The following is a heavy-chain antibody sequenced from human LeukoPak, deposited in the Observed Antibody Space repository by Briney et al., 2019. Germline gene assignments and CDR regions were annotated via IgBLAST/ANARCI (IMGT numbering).Heavy chain of an antibody. Sequence: ASVKVSCKASGYTFTGYYIHWVRQAPGQGLEWMGWINPNSGGTNYAQKLQGRVTMTTDTSTSTAYMELRSLRSDDTAVYYCAREPRNDYGDYVGGWQVYFDYWGQGTLVTVSS. D-gene: IGHD4-17*01. V-gene: IGHV1-2*02. CDR2: INPNSGGT. J-gene: IGHJ4*02. CDR3: AREPRNDYGDYVGGWQVYFDY. CDR1: GYTFTGYY.